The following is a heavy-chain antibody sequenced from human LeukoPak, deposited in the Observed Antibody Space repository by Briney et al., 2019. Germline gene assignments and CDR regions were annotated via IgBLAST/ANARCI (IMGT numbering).Heavy chain of an antibody. CDR2: ISYDGSSK. D-gene: IGHD3-3*01. CDR3: ASGFLEWLSRDY. CDR1: GFTFSSYA. V-gene: IGHV3-30-3*01. Sequence: GGSLRLSCAASGFTFSSYAMHWVRQAPGKGLEWVAVISYDGSSKYYADSVKGRFTISRDNSKNTLYLQMNSLRAEDTAVYYCASGFLEWLSRDYWGQGTLVTVSS. J-gene: IGHJ4*02.